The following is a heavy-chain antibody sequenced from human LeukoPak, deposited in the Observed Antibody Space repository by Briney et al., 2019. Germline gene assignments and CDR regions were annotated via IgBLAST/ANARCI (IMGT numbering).Heavy chain of an antibody. Sequence: GGSLRLSCAASGFTFSSYSMNWVRQAPGKGLEWVSSISSSSSYIYYADSVKGRFTNSRDNAKNSLYLQMNSLRAEDTAVYYCAKGGVETDYYMDVWGKGTTVTVSS. J-gene: IGHJ6*03. CDR1: GFTFSSYS. D-gene: IGHD1-14*01. V-gene: IGHV3-21*01. CDR2: ISSSSSYI. CDR3: AKGGVETDYYMDV.